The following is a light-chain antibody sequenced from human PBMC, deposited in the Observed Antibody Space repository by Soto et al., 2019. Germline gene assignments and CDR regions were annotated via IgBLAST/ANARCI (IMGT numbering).Light chain of an antibody. CDR3: QQYNNWPPT. CDR2: GAS. J-gene: IGKJ2*01. Sequence: ENVLTQSPGTLSLSPGERATLSCRASQSVSSNFLAWYQQKPGQAPRLLIYGASNRATGIPDRFSGSGSGTDFTLTISSLQSEDFAVYYCQQYNNWPPTFGQGTKLEIK. V-gene: IGKV3D-15*01. CDR1: QSVSSN.